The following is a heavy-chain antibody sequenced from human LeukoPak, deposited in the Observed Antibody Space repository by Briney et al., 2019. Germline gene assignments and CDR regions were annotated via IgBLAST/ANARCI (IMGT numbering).Heavy chain of an antibody. D-gene: IGHD2-15*01. V-gene: IGHV4-59*01. Sequence: SETLSLTCTVSAGSISTYFWTWIRQFPGKGLEWIGYIYYTGTTSYNPSLKSRVTISVDTSKNQFSLSLSSVTAADTAVYYCARYHQPSGPNWLDRWGQGTLVTVSS. CDR1: AGSISTYF. CDR3: ARYHQPSGPNWLDR. J-gene: IGHJ5*02. CDR2: IYYTGTT.